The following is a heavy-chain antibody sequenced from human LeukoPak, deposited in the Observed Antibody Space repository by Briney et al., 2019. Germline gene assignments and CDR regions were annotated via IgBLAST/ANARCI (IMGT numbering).Heavy chain of an antibody. V-gene: IGHV1-8*01. J-gene: IGHJ6*03. CDR1: GYTFTSYD. CDR2: MNPNSGNT. Sequence: ASVKVSCKASGYTFTSYDINWVRQATGQGLEWMGWMNPNSGNTGYAQKFQGRVTMTRNTSISTAYMELSSLRSEDTAVYYCARGGSSSDYYYYYYYMDVWGKGTTVTVSS. D-gene: IGHD6-6*01. CDR3: ARGGSSSDYYYYYYYMDV.